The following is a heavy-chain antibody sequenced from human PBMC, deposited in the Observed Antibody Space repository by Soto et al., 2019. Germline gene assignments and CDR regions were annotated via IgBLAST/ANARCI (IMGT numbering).Heavy chain of an antibody. V-gene: IGHV3-30*18. CDR2: MCCGGGDT. CDR1: GFDFSNYV. CDR3: AKLQENVVDLLALEH. D-gene: IGHD2-21*01. Sequence: GGSLRLSCAASGFDFSNYVLHCVRHSPGKGLEWVAVMCCGGGDTYYGDSVKGRFTISRDNSKNTLYLQMNSLRAEDTAVYYCAKLQENVVDLLALEHWGQGTLVTVSS. J-gene: IGHJ4*02.